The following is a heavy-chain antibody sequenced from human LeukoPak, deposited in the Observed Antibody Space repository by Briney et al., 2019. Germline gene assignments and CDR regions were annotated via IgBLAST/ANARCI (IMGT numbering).Heavy chain of an antibody. J-gene: IGHJ3*02. D-gene: IGHD6-13*01. Sequence: SQTLSLTCTVSGGSISSGGYYWSWIRQPAGKGLEWIGRIYTSGSTNYNPSLKSRVTMSVDTSKNQFSLKLSSVTAADTAVYYCATGTPRWYEDAFDIWGQGTMVTVSS. CDR3: ATGTPRWYEDAFDI. CDR2: IYTSGST. V-gene: IGHV4-61*02. CDR1: GGSISSGGYY.